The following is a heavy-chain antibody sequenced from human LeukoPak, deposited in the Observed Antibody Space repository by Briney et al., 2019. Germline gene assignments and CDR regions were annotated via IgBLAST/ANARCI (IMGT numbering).Heavy chain of an antibody. J-gene: IGHJ4*02. D-gene: IGHD3-10*01. V-gene: IGHV3-23*01. CDR2: ISGSGVTT. CDR3: AKDRDYYLVGFFDY. Sequence: PGGSLRLSCAASGFTFSSYAMSWVRQAPGKGLGWVSAISGSGVTTYYADSVKGRFTISRDNSKNTLYLQMNSLRAEDTALYYCAKDRDYYLVGFFDYWGQGTLVTVSS. CDR1: GFTFSSYA.